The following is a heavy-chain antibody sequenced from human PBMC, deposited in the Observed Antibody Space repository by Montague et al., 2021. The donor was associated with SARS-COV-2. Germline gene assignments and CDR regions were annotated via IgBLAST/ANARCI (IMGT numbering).Heavy chain of an antibody. Sequence: SLSLAASGFTVNSNYMSWVRQAPGKGLEWVALIYSGGDTTYAVSVRDRFTISRDNSKNTLYLQMNSLRVEDTAVFYCARGGVGATWAFDIWGQGTMVTVSS. D-gene: IGHD1-26*01. CDR2: IYSGGDT. CDR1: GFTVNSNY. V-gene: IGHV3-53*01. CDR3: ARGGVGATWAFDI. J-gene: IGHJ3*02.